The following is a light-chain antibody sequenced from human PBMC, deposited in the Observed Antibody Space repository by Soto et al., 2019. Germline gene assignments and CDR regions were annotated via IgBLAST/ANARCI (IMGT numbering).Light chain of an antibody. V-gene: IGLV1-40*01. J-gene: IGLJ2*01. CDR3: HSYDSSLRVV. Sequence: QSVLTQPPSVSGAPGQRVSISCTGSTSNIGAPYDVHWYQHLPGTAPKLLIYGTTNRPSGVPDRFSGSKSATSASLAITGLQAEDEADYYCHSYDSSLRVVFGGGTKLTVL. CDR1: TSNIGAPYD. CDR2: GTT.